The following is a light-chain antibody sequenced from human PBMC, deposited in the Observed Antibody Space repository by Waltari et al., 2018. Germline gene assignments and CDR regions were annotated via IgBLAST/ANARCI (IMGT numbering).Light chain of an antibody. J-gene: IGLJ2*01. V-gene: IGLV2-8*01. CDR2: EVS. Sequence: QSALTQPPSASGSPGQSVTISCTGTSSDIGGYNYVSRYQQPPGKAPKLMISEVSKRLSGVRERFSGSKSGNTASLTGSGLQAEDGADYYCSSGAGSVVFGGGTKLTVL. CDR3: SSGAGSVV. CDR1: SSDIGGYNY.